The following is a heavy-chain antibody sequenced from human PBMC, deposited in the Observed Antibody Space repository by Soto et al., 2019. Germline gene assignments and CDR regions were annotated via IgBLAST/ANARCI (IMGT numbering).Heavy chain of an antibody. CDR2: ISSSGSTI. Sequence: PGGSLRLSCAASGFTFSSYEMNWVRQAPGKGLEWVSYISSSGSTIYYADSVKGRFTISRANAKNSLYLQMNSLRAEDTAVYYCARVGAAAPDYRGQGTLVTVSS. CDR3: ARVGAAAPDY. CDR1: GFTFSSYE. V-gene: IGHV3-48*03. J-gene: IGHJ4*02. D-gene: IGHD6-13*01.